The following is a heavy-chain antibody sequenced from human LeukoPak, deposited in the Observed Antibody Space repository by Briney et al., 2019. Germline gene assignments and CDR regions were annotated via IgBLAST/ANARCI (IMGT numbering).Heavy chain of an antibody. V-gene: IGHV1-8*01. CDR1: GYTFTSYD. J-gene: IGHJ6*03. CDR3: ARELGGWSTQDRYYYYYMDV. Sequence: ASVKVSCKASGYTFTSYDMHWVRQATGQGLEWMGWMDPNSGNTDYAQKFQGRVTMTRNTSRSTAYMELSSLRSEDTAVYYCARELGGWSTQDRYYYYYMDVWGKGTTVTVPS. D-gene: IGHD3-3*01. CDR2: MDPNSGNT.